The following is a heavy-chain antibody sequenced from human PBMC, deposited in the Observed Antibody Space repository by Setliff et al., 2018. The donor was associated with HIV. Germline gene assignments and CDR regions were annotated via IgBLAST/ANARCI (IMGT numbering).Heavy chain of an antibody. D-gene: IGHD3-10*01. CDR1: GGSISRFPYY. Sequence: PSETLSLTCTVSGGSISRFPYYWTWIRHHPERGLEWIGYIYYNGTTYYSPSLRSRVTISIDTSRNEFSLKLSSVTAADTATYYCARGGITTMVRGVTYPYPLYYFDSWGQGTLVTVSS. J-gene: IGHJ4*02. V-gene: IGHV4-31*03. CDR2: IYYNGTT. CDR3: ARGGITTMVRGVTYPYPLYYFDS.